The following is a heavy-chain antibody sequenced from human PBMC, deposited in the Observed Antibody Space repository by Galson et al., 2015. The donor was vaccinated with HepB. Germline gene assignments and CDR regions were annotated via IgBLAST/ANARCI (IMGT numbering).Heavy chain of an antibody. CDR1: GGTFSSYA. CDR3: ARAYCSSTSCYRFDY. Sequence: SVTVSCKASGGTFSSYAISWVRQAPGQGLEWMGGIIPIFGTANYAQKFQGRVTITADESTSTAYMELSSLRSEDTAVYYCARAYCSSTSCYRFDYWGQGTLVTVSS. D-gene: IGHD2-2*02. V-gene: IGHV1-69*13. J-gene: IGHJ4*02. CDR2: IIPIFGTA.